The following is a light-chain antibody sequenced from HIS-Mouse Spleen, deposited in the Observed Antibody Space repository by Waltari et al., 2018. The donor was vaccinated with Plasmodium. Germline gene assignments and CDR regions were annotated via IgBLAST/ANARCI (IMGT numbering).Light chain of an antibody. J-gene: IGKJ3*01. CDR3: QQYNNWSFT. V-gene: IGKV3-15*01. CDR2: GAS. CDR1: QSVSSN. Sequence: EIVMTHPQATLSVSPGESATLSCWARQSVSSNYAWYQQQPGQAPRLLIYGASTRATGIPARFSGSGSGTEFTLTISSLQSEDFAGYYCQQYNNWSFTFGPGTKVDIK.